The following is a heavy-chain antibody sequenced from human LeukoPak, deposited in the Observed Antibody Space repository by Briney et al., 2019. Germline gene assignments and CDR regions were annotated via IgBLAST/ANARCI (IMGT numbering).Heavy chain of an antibody. D-gene: IGHD5-24*01. CDR3: AKTPERRDVYRISPPFDH. CDR2: ISYDGSNK. CDR1: GFTFSTYG. V-gene: IGHV3-30*18. J-gene: IGHJ4*02. Sequence: PGRSLRLSCAASGFTFSTYGMHWVRQAPGKGLEWVAVISYDGSNKYYADSVKGRFTISRDNSKNTLYLQMNSLRGEDTAMYYCAKTPERRDVYRISPPFDHWAREPWSPSPQ.